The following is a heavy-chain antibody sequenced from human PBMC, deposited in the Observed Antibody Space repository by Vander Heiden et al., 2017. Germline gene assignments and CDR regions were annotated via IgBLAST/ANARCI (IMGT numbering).Heavy chain of an antibody. CDR1: GFPFSSYS. D-gene: IGHD3-10*01. V-gene: IGHV3-48*01. J-gene: IGHJ4*02. Sequence: VQLVQSRRRLVQPGAPRRLSRAASGFPFSSYSMNWVRQAPGKGLEWVSYISSSSSTIYYADAVKGRFTISRDNAKNSLYLQMNSLRAEDTAVYYCARGQYYYGSGSYPHWGQGTLVTVSS. CDR3: ARGQYYYGSGSYPH. CDR2: ISSSSSTI.